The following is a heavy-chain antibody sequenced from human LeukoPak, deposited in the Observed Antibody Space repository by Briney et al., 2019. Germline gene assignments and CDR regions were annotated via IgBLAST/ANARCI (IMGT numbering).Heavy chain of an antibody. CDR2: IYTGGNT. CDR1: GGSISGHY. D-gene: IGHD1-26*01. Sequence: SETLSLTCTVSGGSISGHYWNWIRQPAGKGLDWIGRIYTGGNTNYNPSLKSRVTMSVDTSKTQFSLNLASVTAADTAVYYCARGSGSNYYDYWGQGTLVTVSS. CDR3: ARGSGSNYYDY. V-gene: IGHV4-4*07. J-gene: IGHJ4*02.